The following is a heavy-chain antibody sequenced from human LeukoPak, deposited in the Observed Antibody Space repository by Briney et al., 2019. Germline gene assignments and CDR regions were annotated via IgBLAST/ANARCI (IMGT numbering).Heavy chain of an antibody. CDR1: GYTFTAYW. J-gene: IGHJ3*02. CDR3: ARGGGYSYGYDAFAI. D-gene: IGHD5-18*01. Sequence: GESLKISCKGSGYTFTAYWIGWVRQMPGKGLEWMGIIYPGDSDTRYRPSFQGQVTFSADKSISTAYLQWSRLKASDTAMYYCARGGGYSYGYDAFAIWGQGTMVTVSS. V-gene: IGHV5-51*01. CDR2: IYPGDSDT.